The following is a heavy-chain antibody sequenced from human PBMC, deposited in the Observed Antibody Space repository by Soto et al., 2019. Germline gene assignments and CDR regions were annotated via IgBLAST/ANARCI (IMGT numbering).Heavy chain of an antibody. J-gene: IGHJ6*02. Sequence: ASVKVSCKASGYTFTSYDINWVRQATGQGLEWMGWMNPNSGNTGYAQKFQGRVTMTRNTSISTAYMELSSLRSEDTAVYYCARVQDATYYYDSSGYQNGYYYYGMDVWGQGTTVTVS. D-gene: IGHD3-22*01. CDR1: GYTFTSYD. V-gene: IGHV1-8*01. CDR3: ARVQDATYYYDSSGYQNGYYYYGMDV. CDR2: MNPNSGNT.